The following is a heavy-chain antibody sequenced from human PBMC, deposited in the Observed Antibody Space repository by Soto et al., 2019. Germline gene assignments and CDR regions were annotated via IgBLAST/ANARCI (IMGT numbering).Heavy chain of an antibody. D-gene: IGHD3-16*01. CDR3: ARDGLMGATNLAGY. CDR1: GFTFSNYG. J-gene: IGHJ4*02. V-gene: IGHV3-30*03. Sequence: QVQLVESGGGVVQPGRSLRLSCAASGFTFSNYGMHWVRQAPGKGLEWVAVISDDGSNTYYADSVKGRFTISRDNSSNRLYVQLNSLRAEDTAVYHCARDGLMGATNLAGYWGQGTLVTVSS. CDR2: ISDDGSNT.